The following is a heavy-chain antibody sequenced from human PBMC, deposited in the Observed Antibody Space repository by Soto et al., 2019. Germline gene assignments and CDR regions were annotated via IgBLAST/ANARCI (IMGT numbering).Heavy chain of an antibody. CDR3: ARDGGSSWREFYFDY. V-gene: IGHV3-48*03. CDR2: ISSSGSTI. D-gene: IGHD6-13*01. Sequence: VQLVESGGGLVQPGGSLRLSCAASGFTFSSYEMNWVRQAPGKGLEWVSYISSSGSTIYYADSVKGRFTISRDNAKNSLYLQMNSLRAEDTAVYYCARDGGSSWREFYFDYWGQGTLVTVSS. CDR1: GFTFSSYE. J-gene: IGHJ4*02.